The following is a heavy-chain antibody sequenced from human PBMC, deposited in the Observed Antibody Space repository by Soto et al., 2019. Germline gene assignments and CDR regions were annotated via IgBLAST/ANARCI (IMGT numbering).Heavy chain of an antibody. V-gene: IGHV3-23*01. CDR2: ISKSGDST. D-gene: IGHD3-10*01. J-gene: IGHJ4*02. Sequence: GGSLRLSCAASGVTFTSYAMTWVRQVPGEGLQWVSSISKSGDSTYYADSVKGRFTTSRDNSKNTLYLQMNSLRAEDTAIYYCAKGSFGFDYWGQGTLVTVAS. CDR3: AKGSFGFDY. CDR1: GVTFTSYA.